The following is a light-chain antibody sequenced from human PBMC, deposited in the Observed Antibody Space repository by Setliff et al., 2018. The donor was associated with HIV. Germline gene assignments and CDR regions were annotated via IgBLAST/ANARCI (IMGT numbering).Light chain of an antibody. CDR1: STDVGGYNF. CDR3: YSYAGRYSW. V-gene: IGLV2-11*01. Sequence: QSALTQPRSVSGSPGQLVTISCTGTSTDVGGYNFVSWYQQHPGKAPKVLIYDVKKRPSGVSDRFSGSKSGNTASLTISGLQADDEADYYCYSYAGRYSWFGGGTKVTVL. J-gene: IGLJ3*02. CDR2: DVK.